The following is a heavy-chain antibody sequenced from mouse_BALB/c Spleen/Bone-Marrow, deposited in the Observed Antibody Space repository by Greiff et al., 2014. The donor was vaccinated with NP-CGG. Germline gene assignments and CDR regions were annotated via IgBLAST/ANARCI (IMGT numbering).Heavy chain of an antibody. D-gene: IGHD3-1*01. J-gene: IGHJ4*01. CDR1: GYTFTDYY. CDR2: IYPGGGNT. V-gene: IGHV1-84*02. Sequence: LMESGPELVKPGASVKISCKASGYTFTDYYINWVKQKPGQGLEWIGWIYPGGGNTKYNEKFKGKATLTVDTSSSTAYMQLSSLTSEDTAVYFCANLGRYAMDYWGQGTSVTVSS. CDR3: ANLGRYAMDY.